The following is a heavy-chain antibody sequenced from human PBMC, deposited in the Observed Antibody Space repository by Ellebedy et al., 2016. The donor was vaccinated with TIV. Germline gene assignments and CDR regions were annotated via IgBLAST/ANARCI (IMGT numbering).Heavy chain of an antibody. V-gene: IGHV4-34*01. CDR3: AKELRGGGMDV. D-gene: IGHD4-17*01. CDR2: INHSGST. CDR1: GGSFSGYY. J-gene: IGHJ6*02. Sequence: SETLSLTXAVYGGSFSGYYWSWIRQPPGKGLEWIGEINHSGSTNYNPSLKSRVTISVDTSKNQFSLKLSSVTAADTALYYCAKELRGGGMDVWGQGTTVTVSS.